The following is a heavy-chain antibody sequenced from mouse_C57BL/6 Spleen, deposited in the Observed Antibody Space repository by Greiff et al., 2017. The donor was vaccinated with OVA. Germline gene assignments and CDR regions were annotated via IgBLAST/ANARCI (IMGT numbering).Heavy chain of an antibody. CDR3: ARDLTGFDY. Sequence: EVQLQQSGPGLVKPSQSLSLTCSVTGYSITSGYYWNWIRQFPGNKLEWMSYISYDGSNNYNPSLKNRISITRDTSKNQFFLKLNSVTTEDTATYYCARDLTGFDYWGQGTTLTVSS. J-gene: IGHJ2*01. CDR1: GYSITSGYY. D-gene: IGHD4-1*01. CDR2: ISYDGSN. V-gene: IGHV3-6*01.